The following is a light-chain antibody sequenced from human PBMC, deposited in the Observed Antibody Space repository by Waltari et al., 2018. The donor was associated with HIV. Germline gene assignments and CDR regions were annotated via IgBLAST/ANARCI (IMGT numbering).Light chain of an antibody. V-gene: IGKV1D-8*01. Sequence: VIWMTQSPALLSASTGDKVNITCRLSQAIDNYLAWYQQRPGKAPNLLIYGASTLQSGVPSRSSGSGSGTDFTLTISCLQPEDFAVYYCQQYYAFPRTFGHGTKVEVK. CDR1: QAIDNY. CDR2: GAS. J-gene: IGKJ1*01. CDR3: QQYYAFPRT.